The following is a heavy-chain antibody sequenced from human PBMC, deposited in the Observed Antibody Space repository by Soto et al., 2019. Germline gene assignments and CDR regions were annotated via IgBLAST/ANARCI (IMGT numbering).Heavy chain of an antibody. CDR1: GGTFSSYA. CDR3: ARDQRVLRFLEWLPNYYYYGMDV. Sequence: SVKVSCKASGGTFSSYAISWVRQAPGQGLEWVGGIIPIFGTANYAQKFQGRVTITADESTNTAYVELSSLRSEDTAVYYCARDQRVLRFLEWLPNYYYYGMDVWGQGTTVTVSS. D-gene: IGHD3-3*01. V-gene: IGHV1-69*13. CDR2: IIPIFGTA. J-gene: IGHJ6*02.